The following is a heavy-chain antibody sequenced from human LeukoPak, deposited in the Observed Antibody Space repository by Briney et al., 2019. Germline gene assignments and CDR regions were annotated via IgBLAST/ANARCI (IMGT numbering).Heavy chain of an antibody. CDR2: IYYSGST. Sequence: SETLSLTCTVSGGSISSYYWSWIRQPPGKGLEWIGYIYYSGSTNYNPSLKSRVTISVDTSKNQFSLKLSSVTAADTAVYYCARAALNWNYLFDYWGQGTLVTVSS. V-gene: IGHV4-59*01. CDR1: GGSISSYY. J-gene: IGHJ4*02. CDR3: ARAALNWNYLFDY. D-gene: IGHD1-7*01.